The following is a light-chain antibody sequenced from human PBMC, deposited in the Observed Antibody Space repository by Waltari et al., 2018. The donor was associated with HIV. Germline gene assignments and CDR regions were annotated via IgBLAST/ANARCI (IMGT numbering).Light chain of an antibody. CDR1: SSNIGVNY. V-gene: IGLV1-51*01. CDR2: DNN. J-gene: IGLJ2*01. Sequence: KVSITCSGSSSNIGVNYVSWYQQFPRTAPKLLIYDNNERPSGIPDRFSGSKSGTSATLDITGLRTGDEADYYCVSWDSSLRGVLFGGGTKLTVL. CDR3: VSWDSSLRGVL.